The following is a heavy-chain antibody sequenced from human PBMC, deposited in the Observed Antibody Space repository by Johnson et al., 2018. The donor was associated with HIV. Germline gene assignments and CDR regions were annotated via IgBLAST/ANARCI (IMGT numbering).Heavy chain of an antibody. D-gene: IGHD1-26*01. CDR2: IYSGGST. V-gene: IGHV3-66*01. J-gene: IGHJ3*02. CDR3: ARVKGATNALDI. Sequence: VQLVESGGGLVQPGGSLRLSCAASGFTVSSNYITWVRQAPGKGLEWVSIIYSGGSTYYADSVKGRFTISRDSSKNTVYLQMNNLRAEDTALYYCARVKGATNALDIWGPGTLVTVSS. CDR1: GFTVSSNY.